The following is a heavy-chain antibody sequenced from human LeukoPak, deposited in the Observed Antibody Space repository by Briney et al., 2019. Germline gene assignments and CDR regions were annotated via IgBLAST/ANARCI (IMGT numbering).Heavy chain of an antibody. Sequence: PSETLSLTCSVSGGSISSYYWTWVRQPPGKGLEWIGYIYYSGSTNYNPSLKSRVTMSIDTSKNQFSLQLSPVTAADTAVYYCASALQGGFDYWGQGTLVTVSS. CDR3: ASALQGGFDY. J-gene: IGHJ4*02. CDR2: IYYSGST. D-gene: IGHD2-15*01. V-gene: IGHV4-59*01. CDR1: GGSISSYY.